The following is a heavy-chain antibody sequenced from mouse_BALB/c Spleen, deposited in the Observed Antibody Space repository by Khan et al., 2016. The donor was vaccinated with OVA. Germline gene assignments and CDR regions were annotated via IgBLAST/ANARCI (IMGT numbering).Heavy chain of an antibody. D-gene: IGHD3-2*02. J-gene: IGHJ2*01. CDR1: GYIFTSYW. Sequence: QMQLEESGAELVRPGASVKLSCKTSGYIFTSYWIHWVKQRSGQGLEWIARIYPGTVNTYYNEKFKDKATLTADKSSSTAYMQLSSLKSEDSDVYLCAREEALYNFDHGGQVTTNAVPS. CDR2: IYPGTVNT. V-gene: IGHV1-76*01. CDR3: AREEALYNFDH.